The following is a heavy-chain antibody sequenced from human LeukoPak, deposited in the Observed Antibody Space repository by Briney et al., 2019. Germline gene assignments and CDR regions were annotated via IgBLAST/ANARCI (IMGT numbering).Heavy chain of an antibody. J-gene: IGHJ4*02. V-gene: IGHV3-21*01. Sequence: GGSLRLSCAASGFTFSSYSMNWVRQAPGKGLEWVSSISSSSSYIYYADSVKGRFTISRDNAKNSLYLQMNSLRAEDTAVYYCASFPGVTRSGGYWGQGTLVTVSS. CDR1: GFTFSSYS. CDR3: ASFPGVTRSGGY. D-gene: IGHD2-21*02. CDR2: ISSSSSYI.